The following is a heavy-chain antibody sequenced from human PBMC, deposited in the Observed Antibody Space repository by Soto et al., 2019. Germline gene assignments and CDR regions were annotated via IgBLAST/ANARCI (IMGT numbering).Heavy chain of an antibody. J-gene: IGHJ4*02. D-gene: IGHD6-25*01. CDR2: ISSSGSTI. CDR1: GFTFSDYY. CDR3: ARLAWQREHDY. Sequence: QVQLVESGGGLVKPGGSLRLSCAASGFTFSDYYMTWIRQAPGKGLEWISYISSSGSTIHYADSVKGRFTISRDNARNSLYLQMNRLRADDTAVFYCARLAWQREHDYWGQGTLVTVSS. V-gene: IGHV3-11*01.